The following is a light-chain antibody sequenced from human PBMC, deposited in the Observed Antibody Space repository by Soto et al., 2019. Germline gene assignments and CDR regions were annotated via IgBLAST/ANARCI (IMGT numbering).Light chain of an antibody. V-gene: IGLV7-46*01. CDR2: DTS. CDR1: TGAVTSGHY. J-gene: IGLJ1*01. CDR3: LLSYSGAREV. Sequence: QAVVTQEPSLTVSPGGTVTLTCGSSTGAVTSGHYPYWFQQKPGQAPRTLIYDTSNKHSWTPARFSGSLLGGKAALTLSGAQPEDEAEYYCLLSYSGAREVFGPGTKLTVL.